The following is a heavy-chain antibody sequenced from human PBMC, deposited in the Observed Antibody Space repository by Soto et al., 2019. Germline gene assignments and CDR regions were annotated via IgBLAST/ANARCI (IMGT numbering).Heavy chain of an antibody. D-gene: IGHD2-15*01. J-gene: IGHJ3*02. CDR3: ARGSGYSDAFDI. CDR1: GYTFTSYD. Sequence: ASVKFSCTASGYTFTSYDINWVRQATGQGLEWMGWMNPNSGNTGYAQKFQGRVTMTRNTAISTAYMELSSLRSEDTAVYYCARGSGYSDAFDIWGQGTMVTVSS. V-gene: IGHV1-8*01. CDR2: MNPNSGNT.